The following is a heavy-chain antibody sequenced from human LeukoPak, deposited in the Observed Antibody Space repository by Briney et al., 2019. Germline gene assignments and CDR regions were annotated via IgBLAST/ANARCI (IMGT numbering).Heavy chain of an antibody. Sequence: PSETLSLTCTVSGGSISSSSYYWGWIRQPPGKGLEWIGSIYYSGSTYYNPSLKSRVTISVDTSKNQFSLKLSSVTAADTAVYYCARGVLWFGDLEYFDYWGQGTLVTVSS. CDR3: ARGVLWFGDLEYFDY. D-gene: IGHD3-10*01. J-gene: IGHJ4*02. CDR1: GGSISSSSYY. V-gene: IGHV4-39*07. CDR2: IYYSGST.